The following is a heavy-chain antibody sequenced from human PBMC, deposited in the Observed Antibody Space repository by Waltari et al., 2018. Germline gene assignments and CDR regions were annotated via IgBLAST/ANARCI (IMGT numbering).Heavy chain of an antibody. CDR1: GFSISSTTW. Sequence: QAQLQESGPGLVKPSDTLSLTCAVSGFSISSTTWWVWIRQPPGKGLEWIGYIYYKGNTYYNPSLKSRVTMSVDTSKNQFSLKLASVTAVDTAMYYCAKKVDGRNWFDPWGQGTLVIVSS. D-gene: IGHD1-26*01. J-gene: IGHJ5*02. V-gene: IGHV4-28*07. CDR2: IYYKGNT. CDR3: AKKVDGRNWFDP.